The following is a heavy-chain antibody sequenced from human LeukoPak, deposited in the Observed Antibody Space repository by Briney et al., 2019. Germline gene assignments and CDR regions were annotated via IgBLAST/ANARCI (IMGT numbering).Heavy chain of an antibody. V-gene: IGHV3-21*01. D-gene: IGHD6-13*01. J-gene: IGHJ4*02. CDR3: ARDMKPAAGRGFDY. CDR2: ISSSSSYI. CDR1: GFTFSSYS. Sequence: GGSLRLSCAASGFTFSSYSMNWVRQAPGKGLEWVSSISSSSSYIYYVDSVKGRFTISRDNAKNSLYLQMNSLRAEDTAVYYCARDMKPAAGRGFDYWGQGTLVTVSS.